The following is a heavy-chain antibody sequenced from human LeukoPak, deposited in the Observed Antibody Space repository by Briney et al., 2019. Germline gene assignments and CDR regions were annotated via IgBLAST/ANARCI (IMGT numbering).Heavy chain of an antibody. CDR2: IYYSGST. CDR3: ASYKGTFDY. CDR1: GGSISSYH. Sequence: SETLPLTCTVSGGSISSYHWSWIRQPPGKGLEWIGYIYYSGSTNYNPSLKSRVTISVDTSKNQFSLKLSSVTAADTAVYYCASYKGTFDYWGQGTLVTVSS. V-gene: IGHV4-59*01. J-gene: IGHJ4*02. D-gene: IGHD1-1*01.